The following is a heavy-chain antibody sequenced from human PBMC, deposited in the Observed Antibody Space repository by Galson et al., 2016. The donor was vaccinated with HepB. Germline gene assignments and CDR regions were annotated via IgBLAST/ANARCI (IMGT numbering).Heavy chain of an antibody. Sequence: SLRLSCAASGFTFSSYSMNWVRQAPGKGLEWVSYISSSSSTIYYADAVTGRITISRDNAKNSLYLQMNSLRDKDTAVYYCARRIAAARWPAFDIWGQGTMVTVSS. CDR3: ARRIAAARWPAFDI. V-gene: IGHV3-48*02. J-gene: IGHJ3*02. CDR1: GFTFSSYS. CDR2: ISSSSSTI. D-gene: IGHD6-13*01.